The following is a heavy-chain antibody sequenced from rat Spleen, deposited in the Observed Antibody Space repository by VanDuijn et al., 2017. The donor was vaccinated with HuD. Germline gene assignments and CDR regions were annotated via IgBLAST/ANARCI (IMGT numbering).Heavy chain of an antibody. V-gene: IGHV5S10*01. Sequence: EVQLVESGGGLVQPGRSLELSCAASGFTFSDYYMAWVRQAPTKGLEWVATISYDGSSTYYRDSVKGRFTISRDKAKSTLYLQMDSLRSEDSATYYCATDGYYDGIYYSVYVMDAWGQGASVTVSS. J-gene: IGHJ4*01. CDR2: ISYDGSST. D-gene: IGHD1-12*02. CDR3: ATDGYYDGIYYSVYVMDA. CDR1: GFTFSDYY.